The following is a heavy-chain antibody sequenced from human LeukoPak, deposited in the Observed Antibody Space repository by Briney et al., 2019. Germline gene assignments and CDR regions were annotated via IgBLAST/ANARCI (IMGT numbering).Heavy chain of an antibody. V-gene: IGHV1-58*02. J-gene: IGHJ5*02. D-gene: IGHD1-26*01. CDR3: AAVHLGEGAAWFDP. CDR1: GFSFPNSA. Sequence: SVPVYCPASGFSFPNSAIHWVRPTRGRRLEWIGWIVVGSGVTNDAQELQERLSISRDVSTSPAFMELRSMRSEDTAVYYGAAVHLGEGAAWFDPWGQGTLVTVSS. CDR2: IVVGSGVT.